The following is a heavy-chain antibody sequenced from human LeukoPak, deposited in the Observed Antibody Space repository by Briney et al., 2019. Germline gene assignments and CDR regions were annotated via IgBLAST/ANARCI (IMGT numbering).Heavy chain of an antibody. CDR1: GFXFSSYV. J-gene: IGHJ4*02. CDR2: ISYDGHNK. V-gene: IGHV3-30-3*01. CDR3: ARDLDWSFDY. D-gene: IGHD3-3*01. Sequence: PGGSLRLSCAASGFXFSSYVIHWVRQAPGKGLEWVAVISYDGHNKYYADSAKGRFTISRDNFKNTLYLQVNSLRVEDTAVFYCARDLDWSFDYWGQGTLVTVSS.